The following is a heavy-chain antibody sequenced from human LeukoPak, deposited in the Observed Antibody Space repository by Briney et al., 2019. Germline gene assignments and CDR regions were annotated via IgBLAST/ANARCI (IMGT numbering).Heavy chain of an antibody. CDR2: INYDGTDT. CDR3: ARGRFSHGLDV. J-gene: IGHJ3*01. V-gene: IGHV3-74*01. D-gene: IGHD3-3*01. Sequence: GSLGLSCVASGFTFSNYWIHWVRQVPGKGLVWVSHINYDGTDTVYARSVKGRFTASRDNGKDTVYLQMNSLRAEDTAVYYCARGRFSHGLDVWGEGAMVTVSS. CDR1: GFTFSNYW.